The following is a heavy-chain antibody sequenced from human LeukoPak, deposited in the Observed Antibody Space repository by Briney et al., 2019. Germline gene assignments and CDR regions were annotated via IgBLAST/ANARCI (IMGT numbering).Heavy chain of an antibody. D-gene: IGHD1-1*01. CDR1: GGTFSSYA. CDR2: MNPNSGNT. J-gene: IGHJ5*02. CDR3: ARDLEGSLEFDP. V-gene: IGHV1-8*02. Sequence: GASVKVSCKASGGTFSSYAISWVRQAPGQGLEWMGWMNPNSGNTGYAQKFQGRVTMTRNTSISTAYMELSSLRSEDTAVYYCARDLEGSLEFDPWGQGTLVTVSS.